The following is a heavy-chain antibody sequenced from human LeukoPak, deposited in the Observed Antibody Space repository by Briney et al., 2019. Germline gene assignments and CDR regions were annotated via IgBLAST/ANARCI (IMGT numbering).Heavy chain of an antibody. Sequence: GGSLRLSCAASGFTFSRYGIHWVRQAPGKGLEWVAVISYDGGIKYYADSVKGRFTISRDNSKNTLYLEMNSLGAEDTAVYYCAKDPALYSSGWYEYFQHWGQGTLVTVSS. CDR2: ISYDGGIK. CDR1: GFTFSRYG. J-gene: IGHJ1*01. CDR3: AKDPALYSSGWYEYFQH. D-gene: IGHD6-19*01. V-gene: IGHV3-30*18.